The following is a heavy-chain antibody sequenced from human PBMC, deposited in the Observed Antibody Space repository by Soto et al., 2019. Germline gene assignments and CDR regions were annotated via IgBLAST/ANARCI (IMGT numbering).Heavy chain of an antibody. Sequence: RASVKVSCKASGDTFKNCVISWVRQAPGQGLEWMGGIIPLFGTTDFAQRFQGRLTITTDESTTTAYMELSRLRSEDTATYYCAAELGFGKLSVVWGQGTTVTVSS. J-gene: IGHJ6*02. CDR3: AAELGFGKLSVV. CDR2: IIPLFGTT. CDR1: GDTFKNCV. V-gene: IGHV1-69*05. D-gene: IGHD3-10*01.